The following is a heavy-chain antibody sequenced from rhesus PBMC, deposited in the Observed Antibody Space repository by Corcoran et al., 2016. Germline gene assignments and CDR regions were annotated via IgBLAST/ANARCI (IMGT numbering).Heavy chain of an antibody. CDR2: IRNKANSSTT. Sequence: EVQLVESGGGLAQPGGSLRLSCAASGFTFSNYYMDWVRQAPGKGLGWVGRIRNKANSSTTEYAASVKGRFTISRDDSKNTLYLQMSSLKTEDTAVYYCARDPYLGYSGYDYWGQGVLVTVSS. J-gene: IGHJ4*01. D-gene: IGHD5-30*01. V-gene: IGHV3-38*01. CDR1: GFTFSNYY. CDR3: ARDPYLGYSGYDY.